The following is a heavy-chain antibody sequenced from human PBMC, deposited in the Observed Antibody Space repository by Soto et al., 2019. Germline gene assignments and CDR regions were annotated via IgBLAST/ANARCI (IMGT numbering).Heavy chain of an antibody. D-gene: IGHD4-17*01. J-gene: IGHJ5*02. V-gene: IGHV1-18*01. CDR2: ISAYNGNT. CDR1: GYTFTSYG. CDR3: ARDFYGDLELNWFDP. Sequence: QVQLVQSGAEVKKPGASVKVSCKASGYTFTSYGISWVRQAPGQGLEWMGWISAYNGNTNYAQKLQGRVTMTTDPSTSTAYMELRSLRSDDTAVYYCARDFYGDLELNWFDPWGQGTLVTVSS.